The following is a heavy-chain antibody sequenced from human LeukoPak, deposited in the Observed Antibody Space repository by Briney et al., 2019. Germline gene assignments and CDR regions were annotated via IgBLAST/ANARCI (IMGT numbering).Heavy chain of an antibody. D-gene: IGHD5-12*01. J-gene: IGHJ6*02. Sequence: PGGSLRLSCAVSGFTFSNYDMNWVRQAPGKGLEWVSAISGSGGSTYYAYSVQGRFTISRDNSKNTLYLQMNSLRAEDTAVYYCASAGGSGYDGYYYGMDVWGQGTTVTVSS. V-gene: IGHV3-23*01. CDR3: ASAGGSGYDGYYYGMDV. CDR2: ISGSGGST. CDR1: GFTFSNYD.